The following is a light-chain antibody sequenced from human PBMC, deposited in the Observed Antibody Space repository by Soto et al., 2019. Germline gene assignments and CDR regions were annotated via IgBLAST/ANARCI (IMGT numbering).Light chain of an antibody. CDR3: QQRSNWPPVT. J-gene: IGKJ4*01. V-gene: IGKV3-11*01. CDR1: QSVSSY. Sequence: EIVFTQSPATLSLSLVERATLSCRASQSVSSYLAWYQQKPGQAPRLLIYDASNRATGIPARFSGSGSGTDFTLTISSLEPEDFAVYYCQQRSNWPPVTFGGGTKVDI. CDR2: DAS.